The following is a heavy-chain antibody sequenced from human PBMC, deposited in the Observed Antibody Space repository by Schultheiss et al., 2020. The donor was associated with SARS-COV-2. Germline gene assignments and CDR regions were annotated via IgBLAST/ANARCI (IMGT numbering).Heavy chain of an antibody. J-gene: IGHJ3*02. CDR1: GFIFTNYA. CDR2: IYSCGST. CDR3: AKGRRYFDWLRVSGDAFDI. Sequence: GGSLRLSCAASGFIFTNYAMSWVRQAPGKGLEWVSVIYSCGSTYYADSVKGRFTISRDNSKNTLYLQMNSLRAEDTAVYYCAKGRRYFDWLRVSGDAFDIWGQGTMVTVSS. V-gene: IGHV3-23*03. D-gene: IGHD3-9*01.